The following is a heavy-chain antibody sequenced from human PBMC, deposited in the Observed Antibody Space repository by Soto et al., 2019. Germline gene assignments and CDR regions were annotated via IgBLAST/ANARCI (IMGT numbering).Heavy chain of an antibody. Sequence: PGGSLRLSCAASGFTFSSYWINWVRQAPGKGLEWVANIKQDGSEKYYVDSVKGRFTISRDSAENSVYLQMHSLRAEDTAVYYCEASPDYGPKFDFWGQGSLVTVSS. CDR3: EASPDYGPKFDF. D-gene: IGHD4-17*01. V-gene: IGHV3-7*01. J-gene: IGHJ4*02. CDR2: IKQDGSEK. CDR1: GFTFSSYW.